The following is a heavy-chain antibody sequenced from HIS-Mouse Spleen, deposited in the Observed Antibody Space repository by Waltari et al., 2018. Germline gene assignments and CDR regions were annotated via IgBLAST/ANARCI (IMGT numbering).Heavy chain of an antibody. CDR1: GFTFSSYG. V-gene: IGHV3-30*18. CDR3: AKDQPAVAGLDY. J-gene: IGHJ4*02. Sequence: QVQLVESGGGVVQPGRSLRLSCAASGFTFSSYGMHWVRQAPGKGLEWVAVISYDGSNKYYADSVKGRFTISRDNSKNTLYLQMNSLRAEDTAVYYCAKDQPAVAGLDYWGQGTLVTVSS. D-gene: IGHD6-19*01. CDR2: ISYDGSNK.